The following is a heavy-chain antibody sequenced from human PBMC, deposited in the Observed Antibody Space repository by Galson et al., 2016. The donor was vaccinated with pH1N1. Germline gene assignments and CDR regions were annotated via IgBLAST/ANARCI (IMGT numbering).Heavy chain of an antibody. Sequence: SLRLSCAASGFSFSNYGMHWVRQAPGKGPEWVAVISFDGTNKNYAASVKGRVTISRDHSKNTLFLLLDSLRPEDTAVYYCAKDRPQMMLRYFDWLLGDAMDVWGQGTTVTVSS. CDR2: ISFDGTNK. CDR1: GFSFSNYG. V-gene: IGHV3-30*18. CDR3: AKDRPQMMLRYFDWLLGDAMDV. J-gene: IGHJ6*02. D-gene: IGHD3-9*01.